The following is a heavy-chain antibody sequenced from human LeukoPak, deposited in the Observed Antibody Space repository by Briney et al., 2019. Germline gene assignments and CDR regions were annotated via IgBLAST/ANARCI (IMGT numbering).Heavy chain of an antibody. D-gene: IGHD3-16*01. CDR3: AKDNYLRVWLTGSSLFDY. J-gene: IGHJ4*02. Sequence: GGSLRLSCAASGFIFSSFAMSWVRQAPGKGLEWVSAISGSGGSTYYADSVEGRFTISRDNSKNTLYLQMNSLRAEDTAVYYCAKDNYLRVWLTGSSLFDYWGQGTLVTVS. CDR2: ISGSGGST. V-gene: IGHV3-23*01. CDR1: GFIFSSFA.